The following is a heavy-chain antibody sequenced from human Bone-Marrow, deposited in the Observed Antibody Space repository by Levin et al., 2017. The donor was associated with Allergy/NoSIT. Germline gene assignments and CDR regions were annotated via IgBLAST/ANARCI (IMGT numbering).Heavy chain of an antibody. CDR2: LSDDGTSS. CDR3: ATGRGNPLAAAHPLDY. D-gene: IGHD6-19*01. CDR1: GFTFRNYG. J-gene: IGHJ4*02. V-gene: IGHV3-30*03. Sequence: GESLKISCVASGFTFRNYGMHWVRQAPGKEPEWVAVLSDDGTSSYYVDSVKGRFTVSRDNSESTLYLQMNSLRDGDTAVYYCATGRGNPLAAAHPLDYWGQGTLVTVSS.